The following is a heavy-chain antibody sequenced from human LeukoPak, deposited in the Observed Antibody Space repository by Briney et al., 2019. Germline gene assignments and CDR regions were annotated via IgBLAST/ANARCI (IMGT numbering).Heavy chain of an antibody. CDR3: ARGPLLYYYDSSGYFDY. Sequence: SVKVSCKASGGTFSSYAISWVRQAPGQGLEWMGGIIPIFGTANYAQKFQGRVTITADESTSTAYMELSSLRSEDTAVYYCARGPLLYYYDSSGYFDYWGQGTLVTVSS. J-gene: IGHJ4*02. CDR2: IIPIFGTA. V-gene: IGHV1-69*13. D-gene: IGHD3-22*01. CDR1: GGTFSSYA.